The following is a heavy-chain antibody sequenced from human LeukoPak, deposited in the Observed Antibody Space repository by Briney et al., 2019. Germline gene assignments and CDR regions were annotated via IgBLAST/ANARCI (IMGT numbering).Heavy chain of an antibody. CDR1: GGSISSGNYY. CDR3: ARYGGSGTYFFDY. J-gene: IGHJ4*02. D-gene: IGHD3-10*01. V-gene: IGHV4-31*03. Sequence: PSQTLSLTCTVSGGSISSGNYYWSWIRQHPGKGLEWIGNICYSGSIYYNPSLKSRVTISVDTSKNQFSLKLSSVTAADTAVYYCARYGGSGTYFFDYWGQGTLVTVSS. CDR2: ICYSGSI.